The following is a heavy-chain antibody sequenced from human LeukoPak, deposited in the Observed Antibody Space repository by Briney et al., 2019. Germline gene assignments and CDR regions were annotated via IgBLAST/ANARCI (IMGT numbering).Heavy chain of an antibody. J-gene: IGHJ6*03. CDR3: ARGPSDSGYSLAYYYYMDV. CDR1: GGTFSSYA. V-gene: IGHV1-69*13. CDR2: IIPIFGTA. Sequence: SVKVSCKASGGTFSSYAISWVRQAPGQGLEWMGGIIPIFGTANYAQKFQGRVTITADESTSTAYMELSSLRSEDTAVYYCARGPSDSGYSLAYYYYMDVWGKGTTVTISS. D-gene: IGHD3-22*01.